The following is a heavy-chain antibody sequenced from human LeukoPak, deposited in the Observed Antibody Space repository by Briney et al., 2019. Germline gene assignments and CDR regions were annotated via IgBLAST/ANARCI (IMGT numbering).Heavy chain of an antibody. V-gene: IGHV4-4*07. CDR1: GGSLSSYY. CDR2: IYTSGST. CDR3: ARGSSSWYRYEAFDI. D-gene: IGHD6-13*01. Sequence: SETLSLTCTVSGGSLSSYYWSWIRPPAGKGPEWIGRIYTSGSTNYNPSLKSRVTMSVDTSKNQFSLKLSSVTAADTAVYYCARGSSSWYRYEAFDIWGQGTMVTVSS. J-gene: IGHJ3*02.